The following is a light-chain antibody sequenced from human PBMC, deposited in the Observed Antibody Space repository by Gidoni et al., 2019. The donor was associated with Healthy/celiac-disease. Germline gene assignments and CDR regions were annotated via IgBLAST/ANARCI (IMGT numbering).Light chain of an antibody. J-gene: IGKJ4*01. CDR1: QSVSSY. V-gene: IGKV3-11*01. CDR3: RRRSNWALT. CDR2: DAS. Sequence: EIVLTQSPATLSLSPGERATLSCRASQSVSSYLAWYQQKPGQAPRLLIYDASNRATGIPARFSGSGTGSDFTLTSLDLEPDEVAVCYWRRRSNWALTFGEXTKVEIK.